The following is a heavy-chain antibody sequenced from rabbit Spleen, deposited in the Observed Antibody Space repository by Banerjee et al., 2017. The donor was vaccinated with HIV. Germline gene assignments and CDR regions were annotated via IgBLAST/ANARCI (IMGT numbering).Heavy chain of an antibody. Sequence: QSLEESGGDLVQPEGSLTLTCKASGLDFSSSVYMCWVRQAPGKGLEWVACAYAGSSDSTYSATWAKGRFTISKTSSTTVTLQMTSLTVADTATYFCARDAGTSFSTYGMDLWGQGTLVTVS. CDR2: AYAGSSDST. J-gene: IGHJ6*01. V-gene: IGHV1S40*01. CDR1: GLDFSSSVY. CDR3: ARDAGTSFSTYGMDL. D-gene: IGHD8-1*01.